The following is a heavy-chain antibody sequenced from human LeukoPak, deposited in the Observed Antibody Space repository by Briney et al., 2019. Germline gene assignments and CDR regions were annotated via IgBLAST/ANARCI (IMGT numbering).Heavy chain of an antibody. J-gene: IGHJ4*02. CDR1: GFTFTNYW. Sequence: PGGSLRLSCAASGFTFTNYWMSWVRQAPGKGLEWVANIKLDGSQKDFVDSVKGRFTTSRDNAKNSLYLQMNSLRGDDTAVYYCATVAGDCSGGRCYLLRFDYWGQGTLVTVSS. CDR3: ATVAGDCSGGRCYLLRFDY. V-gene: IGHV3-7*01. D-gene: IGHD2-15*01. CDR2: IKLDGSQK.